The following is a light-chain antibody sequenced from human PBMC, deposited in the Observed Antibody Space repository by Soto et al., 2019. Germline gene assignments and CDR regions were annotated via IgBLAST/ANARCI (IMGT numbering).Light chain of an antibody. CDR2: HAS. J-gene: IGKJ4*01. V-gene: IGKV3-20*01. Sequence: EIVLTQSPGTLSLSPGERATLSCRASQTVNSSYLALYQRKPGQAPRLLIYHASSRATGIPDRFSGSGSWADFTLTISILEPEDFAVYYCQQYGRSITFGGGTKVEIK. CDR3: QQYGRSIT. CDR1: QTVNSSY.